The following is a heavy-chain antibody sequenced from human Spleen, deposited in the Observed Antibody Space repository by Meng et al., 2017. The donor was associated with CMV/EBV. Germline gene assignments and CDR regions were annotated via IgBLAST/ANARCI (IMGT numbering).Heavy chain of an antibody. J-gene: IGHJ4*02. CDR1: GFTFTTYY. Sequence: KASGFTFTTYYMHWVRQAPGQGLEWMGIISPSGFSTNYAQKFQGRVTMTRDTSTSTVYMELSSLTSEDTAVYYCARDEVSGSGRVDYWGQGTLVTVSS. CDR3: ARDEVSGSGRVDY. D-gene: IGHD6-25*01. CDR2: ISPSGFST. V-gene: IGHV1-46*01.